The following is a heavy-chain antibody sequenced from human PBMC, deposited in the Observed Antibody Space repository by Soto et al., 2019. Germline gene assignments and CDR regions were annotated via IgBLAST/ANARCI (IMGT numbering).Heavy chain of an antibody. CDR1: GYTFTTYD. CDR3: ARGFLARDHYYYMDV. J-gene: IGHJ6*03. V-gene: IGHV1-8*01. CDR2: MNSKSGNT. Sequence: QVQLVQSGAEVKKPGASVKVSCEASGYTFTTYDINWVRQATGQGLEWMGWMNSKSGNTGYAQKFQGRLTMTRVPSISTAYMELSSLTSDDAAIYFCARGFLARDHYYYMDVWGKGTTVTVSS.